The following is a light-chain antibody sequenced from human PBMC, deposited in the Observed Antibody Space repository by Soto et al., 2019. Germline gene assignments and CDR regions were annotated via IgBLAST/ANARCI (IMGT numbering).Light chain of an antibody. J-gene: IGKJ4*01. CDR2: GAS. CDR1: QSVSSSY. Sequence: EIVLTQSPATLSLSPGERATLSCRASQSVSSSYLAWYQQKPGQAPRLLISGASSRATGIPARFSGSGSGTDFTLTISSLQPEDVAVYYCQQYCSSPPIFGGGTKVEIK. CDR3: QQYCSSPPI. V-gene: IGKV3-20*01.